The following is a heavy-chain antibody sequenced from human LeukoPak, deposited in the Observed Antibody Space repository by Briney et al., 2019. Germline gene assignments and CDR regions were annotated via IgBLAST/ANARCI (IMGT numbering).Heavy chain of an antibody. V-gene: IGHV1-18*01. J-gene: IGHJ4*02. D-gene: IGHD4-17*01. CDR1: GYTFTSYG. CDR3: ARDNDYGDSSFDY. CDR2: ISAYNGNT. Sequence: ASVKVSCKASGYTFTSYGISWVRPAPGQGLGWIGWISAYNGNTNYAQKLQGRVTMTTDTSTSTAYMELRSLRSDDTAVYYCARDNDYGDSSFDYWGQGTLVTVSS.